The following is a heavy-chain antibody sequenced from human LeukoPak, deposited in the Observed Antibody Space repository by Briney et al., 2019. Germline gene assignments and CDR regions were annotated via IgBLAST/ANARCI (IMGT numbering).Heavy chain of an antibody. CDR3: ARAPLIVGAIGWFDP. D-gene: IGHD1-26*01. J-gene: IGHJ5*02. Sequence: SETLSLTFTVSGDSISTYYWSWIRQPPGKGLEWIGYVYYSGNTNYTPSLKSRVTISVDTSKNQFSLKLSSVTAADTAVYYCARAPLIVGAIGWFDPWGQGTLVTVSS. CDR1: GDSISTYY. V-gene: IGHV4-59*01. CDR2: VYYSGNT.